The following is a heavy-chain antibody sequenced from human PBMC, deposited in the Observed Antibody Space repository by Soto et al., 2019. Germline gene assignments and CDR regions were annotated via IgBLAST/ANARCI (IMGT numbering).Heavy chain of an antibody. J-gene: IGHJ4*02. CDR2: IDNGGSGT. Sequence: EVQLVESGGGSVQPGGSLRLSCPASGIPLSHFWMHWVRQAPGKGLVWVARIDNGGSGTSYADFAKGRFTISKDDAKNTLYLQMNSLRAEDTSLYYCTTTFEHWGRGTLVTVSS. V-gene: IGHV3-74*01. CDR1: GIPLSHFW. CDR3: TTTFEH.